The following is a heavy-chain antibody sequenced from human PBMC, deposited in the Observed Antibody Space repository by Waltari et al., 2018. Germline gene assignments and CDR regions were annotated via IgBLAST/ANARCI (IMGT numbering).Heavy chain of an antibody. Sequence: QVQLVQSGSELKKPGASVKVSCKASGYTFTSYAINWLRRAPGQGLELMGWINTNTGNPTYVQGFTGRFVFSLDTSVSTAYLQISSLKAEDTAVYYCVREVVPTSTIVVNWFDPWGQGTLVTVSS. CDR3: VREVVPTSTIVVNWFDP. CDR2: INTNTGNP. J-gene: IGHJ5*02. CDR1: GYTFTSYA. D-gene: IGHD2-2*01. V-gene: IGHV7-4-1*02.